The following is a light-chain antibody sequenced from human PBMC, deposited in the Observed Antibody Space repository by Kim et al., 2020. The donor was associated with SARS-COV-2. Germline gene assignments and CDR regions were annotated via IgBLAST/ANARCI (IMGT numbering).Light chain of an antibody. CDR3: YSTDSSGNYGV. V-gene: IGLV3-10*01. J-gene: IGLJ2*01. Sequence: SYELTQPPSVSVSPGQTARITCSGDALPKKYAYWYQQKSGQAPVLVIYEDTKRPSGIPERFSGSNSGTMATLTISGAQVEDEADYYCYSTDSSGNYGVFGGGTQLTVL. CDR1: ALPKKY. CDR2: EDT.